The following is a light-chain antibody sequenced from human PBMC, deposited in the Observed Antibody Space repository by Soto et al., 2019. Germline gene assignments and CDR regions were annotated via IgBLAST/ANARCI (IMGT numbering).Light chain of an antibody. V-gene: IGKV1-5*03. CDR1: QSVSGW. J-gene: IGKJ4*01. CDR3: QQYESYPLT. Sequence: DIQMTQSPSTLSASVGDRVTITCRASQSVSGWLAWYRQKPGKAPELLIYSASTLETGVPSRFSGSGSGTEFTLTVSILQPVDFATYYCQQYESYPLTFGGGTKIDI. CDR2: SAS.